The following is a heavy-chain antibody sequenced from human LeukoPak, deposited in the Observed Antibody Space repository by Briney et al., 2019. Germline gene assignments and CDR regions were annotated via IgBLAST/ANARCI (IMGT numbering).Heavy chain of an antibody. V-gene: IGHV4-59*01. CDR2: IYYSGST. CDR3: AREPYGSGTFDY. D-gene: IGHD3-10*01. Sequence: SETLSLTCAVSGGSISSYYWSWIRQPPGKGLEWIGYIYYSGSTNYNPSLKSRVTISVDTSKNQFSLKLSSVTAADTAEYYCAREPYGSGTFDYWGQGTLVTVSA. CDR1: GGSISSYY. J-gene: IGHJ4*02.